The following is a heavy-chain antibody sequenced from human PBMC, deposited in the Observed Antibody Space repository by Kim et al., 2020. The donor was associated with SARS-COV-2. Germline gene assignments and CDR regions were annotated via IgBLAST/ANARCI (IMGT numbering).Heavy chain of an antibody. Sequence: DSVKGRFTISRDNSKNTLYLQMNSLRAEDTAVYYCAKDGSIAVASQFDYWGQGTLVTVSS. V-gene: IGHV3-33*06. CDR3: AKDGSIAVASQFDY. J-gene: IGHJ4*02. D-gene: IGHD6-19*01.